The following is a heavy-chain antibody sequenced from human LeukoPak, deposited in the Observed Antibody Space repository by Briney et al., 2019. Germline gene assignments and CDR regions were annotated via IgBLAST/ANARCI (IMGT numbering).Heavy chain of an antibody. J-gene: IGHJ5*02. V-gene: IGHV3-23*01. D-gene: IGHD5-24*01. Sequence: GGSLRLSCGTSGISFTTSGFSWVRQAPGKGLEWVSGISGGDGRTYYADSVRGRFTITRDNSKKTVDLQMNRLRGEDTAVYYYAWGWLQPFNTWGQGTLVTVSS. CDR1: GISFTTSG. CDR3: AWGWLQPFNT. CDR2: ISGGDGRT.